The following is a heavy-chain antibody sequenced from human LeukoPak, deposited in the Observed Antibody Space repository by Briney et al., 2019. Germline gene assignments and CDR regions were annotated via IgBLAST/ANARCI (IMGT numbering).Heavy chain of an antibody. CDR2: ISSSSSYI. CDR3: ARGASITMVRDAFDI. V-gene: IGHV3-21*01. CDR1: GFTFSSYS. D-gene: IGHD3-10*01. J-gene: IGHJ3*02. Sequence: GGSLRLSCAASGFTFSSYSMNWVRQAPGKGLEWVSSISSSSSYIYYADSVKGRFTISRDNAKNSLYLQMNSLRAEDTAVYYCARGASITMVRDAFDIWGQGTMVTVSS.